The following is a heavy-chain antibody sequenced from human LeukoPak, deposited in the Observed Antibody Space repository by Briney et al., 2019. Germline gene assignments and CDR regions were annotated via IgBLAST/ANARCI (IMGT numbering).Heavy chain of an antibody. CDR2: ITKYDRRL. D-gene: IGHD5-24*01. J-gene: IGHJ4*02. CDR1: GFGVHTFA. V-gene: IGHV3-23*01. Sequence: GGSLRLSGAVSGFGVHTFAMSWVRLAPGKGLEWLASITKYDRRLYYADSVRGSFTISRDTSQNELYLQMDSLRADDSAIYFCAKDHSADGWPTFEYWGRGTLVSVSS. CDR3: AKDHSADGWPTFEY.